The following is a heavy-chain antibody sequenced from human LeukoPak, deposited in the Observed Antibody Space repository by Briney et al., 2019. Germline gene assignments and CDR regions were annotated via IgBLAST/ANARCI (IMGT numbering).Heavy chain of an antibody. Sequence: GGSLRLSCAASGFTFSSYSMNWVRQAPVKGLEWVSYISSSSTIYYADSVKGRFTISRDNAKNSLYLQMNSLRDEDTAVYYCERDGTGDYWGQGTLVTVSS. CDR2: ISSSSTI. J-gene: IGHJ4*02. CDR3: ERDGTGDY. CDR1: GFTFSSYS. V-gene: IGHV3-48*02. D-gene: IGHD1-26*01.